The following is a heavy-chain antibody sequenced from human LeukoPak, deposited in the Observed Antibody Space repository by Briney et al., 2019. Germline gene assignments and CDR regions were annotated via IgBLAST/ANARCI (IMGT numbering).Heavy chain of an antibody. Sequence: SQTLSLTCTVSGVSISSGSDYWSWIRQPAGQGLEWIGRIYISGSTNYNPSLKSRVTISVDTSKNQFSLKLSFVTAADTAVYYCARGRPRGIGYYFDSWGQGTLVTVSS. D-gene: IGHD3-10*01. CDR1: GVSISSGSDY. V-gene: IGHV4-61*02. J-gene: IGHJ4*02. CDR3: ARGRPRGIGYYFDS. CDR2: IYISGST.